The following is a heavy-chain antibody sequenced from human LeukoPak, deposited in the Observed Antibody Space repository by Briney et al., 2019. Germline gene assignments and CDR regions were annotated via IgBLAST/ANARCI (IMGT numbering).Heavy chain of an antibody. Sequence: GGSLRLSCAASGASGFTFSNYAMHWVRQAPGKGLEWVGFISNDGNTKYFADSVKGRFTMSRDNSKNTLYLQMSSLGVDDTAVYYCARDVHYTSSKPGWPFDIWGQGTVVSVSS. V-gene: IGHV3-30*15. CDR2: ISNDGNTK. CDR3: ARDVHYTSSKPGWPFDI. D-gene: IGHD2-15*01. CDR1: GFTFSNYA. J-gene: IGHJ3*02.